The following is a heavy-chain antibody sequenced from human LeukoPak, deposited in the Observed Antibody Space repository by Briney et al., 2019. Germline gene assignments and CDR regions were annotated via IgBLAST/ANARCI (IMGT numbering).Heavy chain of an antibody. J-gene: IGHJ3*02. CDR3: ARRKATYYDILTGYYIPSDAFDI. Sequence: SETLSLTCTVSGGSISSYYWSWIRQPPGKGLGWIGYIYYSGSTNYNPSLKSRVTISVDTSKNQFSLKLSSVTAADTAVYYCARRKATYYDILTGYYIPSDAFDIWGQGTMVTVSS. D-gene: IGHD3-9*01. CDR1: GGSISSYY. V-gene: IGHV4-59*01. CDR2: IYYSGST.